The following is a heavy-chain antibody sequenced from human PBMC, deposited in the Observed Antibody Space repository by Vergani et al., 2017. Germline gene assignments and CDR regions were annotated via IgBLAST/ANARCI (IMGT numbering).Heavy chain of an antibody. Sequence: EVQLVQSGAEVKTPGESLKISCKGSRYSFTSYWIGWVRQMPGKGLQWMGIIYPGDSDTRYSPSFQGQVTISADKSISTAYLQWSSLKASDTAMYYCTRHVPCGDGACLHFDHWGQGTQVTVSS. CDR1: RYSFTSYW. CDR3: TRHVPCGDGACLHFDH. CDR2: IYPGDSDT. V-gene: IGHV5-51*01. D-gene: IGHD2-21*01. J-gene: IGHJ4*02.